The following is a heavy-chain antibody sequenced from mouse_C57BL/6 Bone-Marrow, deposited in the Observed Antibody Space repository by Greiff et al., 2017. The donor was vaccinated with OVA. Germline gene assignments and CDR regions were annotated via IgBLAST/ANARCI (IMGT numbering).Heavy chain of an antibody. J-gene: IGHJ3*01. CDR3: ARKAVEGFAY. V-gene: IGHV1-59*01. Sequence: QVQLQQPGAELVRPGTSVKLSCKASGYTFTSYWMHWVKQRPGQGLEWIGVIDPSDSYTNYNQKFKGKATLTVDKSSSTAYMQRSSLTSEDSAVDYCARKAVEGFAYWGQGTLVTVSA. CDR2: IDPSDSYT. CDR1: GYTFTSYW.